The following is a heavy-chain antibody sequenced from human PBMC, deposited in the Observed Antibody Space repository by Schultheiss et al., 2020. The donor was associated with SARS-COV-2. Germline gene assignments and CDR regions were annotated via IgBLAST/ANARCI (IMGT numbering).Heavy chain of an antibody. CDR3: ARRSPTGYCSGGSCYGGFDY. V-gene: IGHV1-69*04. D-gene: IGHD2-15*01. J-gene: IGHJ4*01. Sequence: SVKVSCKASGGTFSSYAISWVRQAPGQGLEWMGRIIPILGIANYAQKFQGRVTITADESTSTAYMELSSLRSEDTAVYYCARRSPTGYCSGGSCYGGFDYWGHGTLVTVSS. CDR2: IIPILGIA. CDR1: GGTFSSYA.